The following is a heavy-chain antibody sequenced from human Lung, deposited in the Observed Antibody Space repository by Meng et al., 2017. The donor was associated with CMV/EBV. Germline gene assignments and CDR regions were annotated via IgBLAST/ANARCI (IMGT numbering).Heavy chain of an antibody. CDR1: GGPIPGGDYY. CDR2: VYYTGGT. Sequence: PDLHTASPTRPLPLTVSGGPIPGGDYYWSWIRPPPGKGLEWIGCVYYTGGTYDNPSLKSRLSMSVDTSNNQFFLNLTSVTAADTAFYFCARGSNTAMAYFDSWGLGTLVTVSS. D-gene: IGHD5-18*01. J-gene: IGHJ4*02. V-gene: IGHV4-30-4*01. CDR3: ARGSNTAMAYFDS.